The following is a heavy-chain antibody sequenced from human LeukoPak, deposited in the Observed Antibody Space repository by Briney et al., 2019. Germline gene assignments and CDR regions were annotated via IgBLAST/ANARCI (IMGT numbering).Heavy chain of an antibody. Sequence: PSETLSLTCTVSGDSISSYYWGWIRQPPGKGLEWIGSIYYSGSTYYNPSLKSRVTISVDTSKNQFSLKLNSVTATDTAVYYCARHYGPWGQGTLVTVSS. J-gene: IGHJ4*02. D-gene: IGHD3-10*01. V-gene: IGHV4-39*01. CDR2: IYYSGST. CDR3: ARHYGP. CDR1: GDSISSYY.